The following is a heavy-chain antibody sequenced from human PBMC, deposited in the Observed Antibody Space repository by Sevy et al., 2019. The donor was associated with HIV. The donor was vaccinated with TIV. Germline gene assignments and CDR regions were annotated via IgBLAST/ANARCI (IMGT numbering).Heavy chain of an antibody. J-gene: IGHJ3*02. CDR2: IIPIFGTA. CDR1: GGTFSSYA. Sequence: ASVKVSCKASGGTFSSYAISWVRQAPGQGLEWMGGIIPIFGTANYAQKFQGRVTITADESTSTAYMELSSLRSEDTAVYYCAISGYYPDAFDTWGQRTMVTVSS. D-gene: IGHD3-22*01. V-gene: IGHV1-69*13. CDR3: AISGYYPDAFDT.